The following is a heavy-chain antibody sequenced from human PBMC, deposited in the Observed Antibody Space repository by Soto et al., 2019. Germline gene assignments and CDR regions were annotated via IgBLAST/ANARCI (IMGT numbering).Heavy chain of an antibody. CDR1: GDSVSSYY. V-gene: IGHV4-59*02. Sequence: SETLSLTCTVSGDSVSSYYWSWIRQPPGKELEWIGYIYYNGSPEYNPSLKSRVTLSLDTSKNQFSLKLDSVTAADTAVYYCARGSVVQYWYFDLWGRGTPVTVSS. CDR3: ARGSVVQYWYFDL. D-gene: IGHD2-15*01. CDR2: IYYNGSP. J-gene: IGHJ2*01.